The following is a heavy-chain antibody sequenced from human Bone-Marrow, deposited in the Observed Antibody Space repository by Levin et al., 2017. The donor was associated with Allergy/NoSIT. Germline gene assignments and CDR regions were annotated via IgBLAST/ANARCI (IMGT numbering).Heavy chain of an antibody. CDR2: ISPSGATI. V-gene: IGHV3-11*01. J-gene: IGHJ4*02. CDR3: TRGRPPLVLDY. D-gene: IGHD2-21*01. Sequence: PGGSLRLSCAASGLTFSDSYMNWIRQAPGGGLEWISDISPSGATINYADSVKGRFTLSRDNAKNSLYLQMNSLRVEDTAVYYCTRGRPPLVLDYWGQGALVSVSS. CDR1: GLTFSDSY.